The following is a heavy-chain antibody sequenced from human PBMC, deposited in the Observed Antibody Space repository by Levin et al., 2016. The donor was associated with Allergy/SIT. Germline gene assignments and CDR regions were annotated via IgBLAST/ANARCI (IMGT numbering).Heavy chain of an antibody. D-gene: IGHD6-19*01. CDR2: IYYSGST. Sequence: GSLRLSCTVSGGSISNYYWSWIRQPPGKGLEWIGYIYYSGSTNYNSSLKSRVTISIDTSKNQFSLKLSSVTAADTAVYYCARGYTIGWYPGYWGQGTLVTVSS. CDR1: GGSISNYY. CDR3: ARGYTIGWYPGY. V-gene: IGHV4-59*01. J-gene: IGHJ4*02.